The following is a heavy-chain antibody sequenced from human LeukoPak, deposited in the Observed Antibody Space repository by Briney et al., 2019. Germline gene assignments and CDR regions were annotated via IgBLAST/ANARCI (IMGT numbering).Heavy chain of an antibody. Sequence: GGSLRLSCAASGFTFSSYWMHWVRQAPGEALMWVSRIKSDGSSTTYADSVKGRFTISRDNAKNTLYLQMNSLRAEDTAVYYCSRDSLSSCGGDCYSGLDVWGQGTLVTVSS. CDR3: SRDSLSSCGGDCYSGLDV. CDR2: IKSDGSST. CDR1: GFTFSSYW. J-gene: IGHJ4*02. D-gene: IGHD2-21*02. V-gene: IGHV3-74*01.